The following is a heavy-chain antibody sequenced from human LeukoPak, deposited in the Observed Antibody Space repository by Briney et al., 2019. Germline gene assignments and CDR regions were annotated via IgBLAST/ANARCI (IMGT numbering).Heavy chain of an antibody. CDR2: ISNSGDFI. CDR1: GFMFSDEY. D-gene: IGHD1-26*01. V-gene: IGHV3-11*04. CDR3: AGVGATTADY. J-gene: IGHJ4*02. Sequence: GGSLRLSCAASGFMFSDEYMSWIRQAPGKGLEWVSYISNSGDFIAYADSVRGRFTISRDNAKNSLYLQMNSLRAEDTAVYYCAGVGATTADYWGQGTLVTVSS.